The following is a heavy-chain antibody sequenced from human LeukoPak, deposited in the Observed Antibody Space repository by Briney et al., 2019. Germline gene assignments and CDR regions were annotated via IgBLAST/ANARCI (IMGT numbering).Heavy chain of an antibody. J-gene: IGHJ3*02. V-gene: IGHV4-4*09. CDR1: GGSISSYY. CDR3: ARPQPVEYSSSSGAFDI. Sequence: SETLSLTCTVSGGSISSYYWSWIRQPPGKGLEWTGYIYTSGSTNYNPSLKSRVTISVDTSKNQFSLKLSSVTAADTAVYYCARPQPVEYSSSSGAFDIWGQGTMVTVSS. D-gene: IGHD6-6*01. CDR2: IYTSGST.